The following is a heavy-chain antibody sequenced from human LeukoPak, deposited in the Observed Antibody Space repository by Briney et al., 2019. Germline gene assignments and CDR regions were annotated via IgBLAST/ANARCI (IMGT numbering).Heavy chain of an antibody. J-gene: IGHJ6*03. CDR3: AICRDVDTAMVAQDYYYYMDV. V-gene: IGHV3-11*04. D-gene: IGHD5-18*01. Sequence: GGSLTLSCAASGYTSSDYYMSWIRQAPGGGVVWVSYISSSGSTIYYADSVKGRFPLSRDKDQNSLYLQPNSLRADGYAVYYSAICRDVDTAMVAQDYYYYMDVWGKGTTVTVSS. CDR2: ISSSGSTI. CDR1: GYTSSDYY.